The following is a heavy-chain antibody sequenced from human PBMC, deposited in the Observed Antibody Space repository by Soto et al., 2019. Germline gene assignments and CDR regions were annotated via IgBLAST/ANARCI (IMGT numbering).Heavy chain of an antibody. Sequence: EVQLLESGGGLVQTGGSLRLSCAASGFTFSSYAMSWVRQAPGKGLEWVSAISGSGGSTYYADSVKGRFIISRDNSKNTQYLQMNSVRAEDTAVYYCAKATQWLVDYWGQGTLVTVSS. CDR2: ISGSGGST. D-gene: IGHD6-19*01. CDR3: AKATQWLVDY. V-gene: IGHV3-23*01. J-gene: IGHJ4*02. CDR1: GFTFSSYA.